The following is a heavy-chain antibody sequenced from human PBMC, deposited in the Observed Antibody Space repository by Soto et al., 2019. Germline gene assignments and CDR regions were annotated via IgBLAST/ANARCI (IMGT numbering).Heavy chain of an antibody. CDR1: GFTFSSYG. CDR2: ISYDGSNK. Sequence: PGGSLRLSCAASGFTFSSYGMHWVRQAPGKGLEWVAVISYDGSNKYYADSVKGRFTISRDNSKNTLYLQMNSLRAEDTAVYYCAKDPGNYYDSSGSHRGWGQGTLVAVSS. CDR3: AKDPGNYYDSSGSHRG. V-gene: IGHV3-30*18. D-gene: IGHD3-22*01. J-gene: IGHJ4*02.